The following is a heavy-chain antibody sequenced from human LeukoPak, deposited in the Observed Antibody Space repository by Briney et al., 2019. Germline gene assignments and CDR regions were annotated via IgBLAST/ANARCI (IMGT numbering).Heavy chain of an antibody. CDR1: GGTFSSYS. D-gene: IGHD6-13*01. J-gene: IGHJ5*02. CDR2: ITPILGTT. CDR3: ARVLGYSRTTNWCDP. Sequence: EASVKVSFKASGGTFSSYSISWVRQAPGEGLEWMGGITPILGTTKYAQKFLGRVTITPDKSTSTAYMELSSLTSDDTAIYYCARVLGYSRTTNWCDPWGQGTLVTVSS. V-gene: IGHV1-69*06.